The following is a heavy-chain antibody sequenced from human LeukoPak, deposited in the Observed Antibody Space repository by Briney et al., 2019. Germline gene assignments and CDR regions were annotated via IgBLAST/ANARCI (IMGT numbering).Heavy chain of an antibody. CDR2: INPSGGST. D-gene: IGHD3-3*01. Sequence: ASVKVSCKASGYTFTSYYMHWVRQAPGQGLEWMGIINPSGGSTSYAQKFQGRVTMTRDTSTSTVYMELSSLRSEDTAVYYCASNNYDVWSGYYYAFDIWGQGTMVTVSS. V-gene: IGHV1-46*01. J-gene: IGHJ3*02. CDR1: GYTFTSYY. CDR3: ASNNYDVWSGYYYAFDI.